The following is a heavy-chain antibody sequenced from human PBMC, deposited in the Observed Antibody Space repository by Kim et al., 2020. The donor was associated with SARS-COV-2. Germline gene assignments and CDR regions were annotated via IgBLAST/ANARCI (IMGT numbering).Heavy chain of an antibody. V-gene: IGHV3-48*03. D-gene: IGHD6-19*01. Sequence: DSVKGRFTISRDNAKNSLYLQMNSLRAEDTAVYYCARGSRRGSGWSHFDYWGQGTLVTVSS. J-gene: IGHJ4*02. CDR3: ARGSRRGSGWSHFDY.